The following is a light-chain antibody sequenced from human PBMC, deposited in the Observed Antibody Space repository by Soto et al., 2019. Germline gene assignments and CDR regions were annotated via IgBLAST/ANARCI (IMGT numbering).Light chain of an antibody. CDR2: KAS. CDR1: QSISSW. J-gene: IGKJ1*01. Sequence: DIQMTQCPSTLSASVGDRVTITCRASQSISSWLAWYQQKPGKAPKLLIYKASSLESGVPSRFSGSGSGTEFTLTISSLQPDDFATYYCQQYHSYPWTFGQGTKVDIK. V-gene: IGKV1-5*03. CDR3: QQYHSYPWT.